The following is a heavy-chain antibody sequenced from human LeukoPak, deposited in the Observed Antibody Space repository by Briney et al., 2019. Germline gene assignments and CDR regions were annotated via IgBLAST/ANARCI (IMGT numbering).Heavy chain of an antibody. CDR2: ISYDGSNK. Sequence: GRSLRLSCAASGFTFSSYAMHWVRQAPGKGLEWVAVISYDGSNKYYADSVKGRFTISRDNSKNTLNLQMNSLRAEDTAVYYCARDYCSGGSCYFDYWGQGTLVTVSS. J-gene: IGHJ4*02. CDR3: ARDYCSGGSCYFDY. CDR1: GFTFSSYA. D-gene: IGHD2-15*01. V-gene: IGHV3-30*04.